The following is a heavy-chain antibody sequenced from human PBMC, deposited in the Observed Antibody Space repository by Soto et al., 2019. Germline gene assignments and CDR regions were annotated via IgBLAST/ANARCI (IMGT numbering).Heavy chain of an antibody. V-gene: IGHV3-23*01. J-gene: IGHJ4*02. D-gene: IGHD4-17*01. CDR3: ANALRYGDYRFDY. Sequence: GGSLRLSCAASGFTFSSYAMSWVRQAPGKGLEWVSAISGSGGSTYYADSVKGRFTISRDNSKNTLYLQMNSLRAEDTAVYYCANALRYGDYRFDYWGQGTLVTVSS. CDR1: GFTFSSYA. CDR2: ISGSGGST.